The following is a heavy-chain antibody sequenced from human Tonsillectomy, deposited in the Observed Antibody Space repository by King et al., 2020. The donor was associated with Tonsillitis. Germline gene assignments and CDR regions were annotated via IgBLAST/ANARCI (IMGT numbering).Heavy chain of an antibody. J-gene: IGHJ4*02. Sequence: VQLVESGGGVVQPGGSLRLSCAASGFTFDDYAMHWVRQTPGKGLEWVSLITGDGGITYYADSGKGRFTISRDNSKNSLYLQMNSLRTEDTALYYCAKDYPDDYIWGSYRAHFDFWGQGTLVTVSS. CDR2: ITGDGGIT. CDR3: AKDYPDDYIWGSYRAHFDF. D-gene: IGHD3-16*02. V-gene: IGHV3-43*02. CDR1: GFTFDDYA.